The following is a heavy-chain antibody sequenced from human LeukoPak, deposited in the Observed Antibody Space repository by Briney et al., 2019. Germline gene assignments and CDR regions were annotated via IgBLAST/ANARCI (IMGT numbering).Heavy chain of an antibody. J-gene: IGHJ4*02. CDR3: AKASTFSGSPVDY. D-gene: IGHD1-26*01. V-gene: IGHV3-23*01. CDR2: ISGSGGST. Sequence: GGSLRLSCAASGFTFSSYAMSWVRQAPGKGLEWFSAISGSGGSTYYADSVKGRFTISRDNSKNTLSLQMNSLRADDSAVYYCAKASTFSGSPVDYWGQGTLVTVSS. CDR1: GFTFSSYA.